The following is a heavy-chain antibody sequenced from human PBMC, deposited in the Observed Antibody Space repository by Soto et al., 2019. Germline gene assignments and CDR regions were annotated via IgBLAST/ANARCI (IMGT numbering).Heavy chain of an antibody. D-gene: IGHD3-22*01. J-gene: IGHJ4*02. V-gene: IGHV1-18*04. Sequence: GASVKVSCKASGYTFTSYGISWVRQAPGQGLEWMGWISAYNGNTKYAQKLQGRVTMTTDTSTSTAYMELRSLRSDDTAVYYCARDRYYHDSSGSPDDYWGQGTLVTVSS. CDR1: GYTFTSYG. CDR3: ARDRYYHDSSGSPDDY. CDR2: ISAYNGNT.